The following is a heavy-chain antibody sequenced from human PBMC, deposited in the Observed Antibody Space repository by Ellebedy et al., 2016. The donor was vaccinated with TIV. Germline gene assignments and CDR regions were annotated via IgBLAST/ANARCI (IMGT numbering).Heavy chain of an antibody. CDR2: IWYDGTKK. CDR3: VKWGYSYGFGDY. CDR1: GFTFSNYG. D-gene: IGHD5-18*01. J-gene: IGHJ4*02. V-gene: IGHV3-30*02. Sequence: GESLKISCAASGFTFSNYGFHWVRQAPGKGLEWVAVIWYDGTKKFYAESVKGRFTISRDNSKNTLYLQMSSLRAEDTAVYYCVKWGYSYGFGDYWGQGTLVTVSS.